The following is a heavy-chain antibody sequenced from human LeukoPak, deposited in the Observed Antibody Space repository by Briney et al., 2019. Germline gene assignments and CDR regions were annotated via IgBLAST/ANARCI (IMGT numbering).Heavy chain of an antibody. Sequence: ASVKVSCKASGGTFSSYVISWVRQAPGQRLEWMGGIIPIFGAANYAQKFQGRVTITAHESTSTAYMELSSLRSEDTAVYYCARSRGYCSSTSCSLRPYYYYMDVWGKGTTVTVSS. CDR1: GGTFSSYV. CDR3: ARSRGYCSSTSCSLRPYYYYMDV. V-gene: IGHV1-69*13. CDR2: IIPIFGAA. D-gene: IGHD2-2*01. J-gene: IGHJ6*03.